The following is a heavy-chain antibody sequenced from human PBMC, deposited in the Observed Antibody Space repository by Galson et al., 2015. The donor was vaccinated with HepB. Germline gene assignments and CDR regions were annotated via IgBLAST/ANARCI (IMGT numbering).Heavy chain of an antibody. CDR2: IIPILGIA. J-gene: IGHJ6*02. CDR3: ARDREWLVRYYYGMDV. D-gene: IGHD6-19*01. V-gene: IGHV1-69*04. Sequence: SVKVSCKASGGTFSSYTISWVRQAPGQGLEWMGRIIPILGIANYAQKFQGRATITADKSTSAAYMELSSLRSEDTAVYYCARDREWLVRYYYGMDVWGQGTTVTVSS. CDR1: GGTFSSYT.